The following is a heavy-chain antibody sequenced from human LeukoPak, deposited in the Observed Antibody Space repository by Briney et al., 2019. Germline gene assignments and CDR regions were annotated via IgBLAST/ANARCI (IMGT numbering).Heavy chain of an antibody. CDR2: IYHSGTT. CDR1: GGSISGHY. D-gene: IGHD5-12*01. V-gene: IGHV4-59*11. Sequence: SETLSLTCSVSGGSISGHYWIWIRQPPGKGLEWIGYIYHSGTTDYNPSLKTRLTISVDTSKNQFSLNLSSMTSADTAVYYCARGGGGYAADYWGQGTLVTVSS. CDR3: ARGGGGYAADY. J-gene: IGHJ4*02.